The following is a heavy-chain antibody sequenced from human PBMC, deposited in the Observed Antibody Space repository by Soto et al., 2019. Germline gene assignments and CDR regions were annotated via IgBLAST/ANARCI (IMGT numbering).Heavy chain of an antibody. V-gene: IGHV1-3*01. CDR2: INAGNGNT. Sequence: QVHLVKSGPELKNPGASVKVSAKASEYTSITYAMNWWRRPPDQRLEGMGWINAGNGNTKYSQKFQGRVTITRDTSASTAYMELSSLRSEDTAVYYCARGGRLTGMNPWGQGTLVTVSS. J-gene: IGHJ5*02. CDR3: ARGGRLTGMNP. D-gene: IGHD1-20*01. CDR1: EYTSITYA.